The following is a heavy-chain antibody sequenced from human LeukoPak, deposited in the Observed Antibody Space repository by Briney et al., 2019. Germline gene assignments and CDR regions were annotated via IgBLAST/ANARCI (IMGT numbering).Heavy chain of an antibody. D-gene: IGHD3-16*01. CDR1: GDSVSINSAI. CDR3: ARGAFGGIKDGMDV. CDR2: AYYRSKWYI. J-gene: IGHJ6*02. V-gene: IGHV6-1*01. Sequence: SQTLSLTFAISGDSVSINSAIWNWIRQSPPRGLEWLGRAYYRSKWYIEYAASVKSRITINPDTSKNQFSLQLNSVTPEDTAVYYCARGAFGGIKDGMDVWGQGTTVTVSS.